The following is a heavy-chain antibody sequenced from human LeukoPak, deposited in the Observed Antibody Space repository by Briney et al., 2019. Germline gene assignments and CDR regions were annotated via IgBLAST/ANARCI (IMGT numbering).Heavy chain of an antibody. CDR2: ISSNGGST. Sequence: GGSLRRSCSASGFTFSSYAMHWVRQAPGKGLEYVSAISSNGGSTYYADSVKGRFTISRDNSKNTLYLQMNSLRAEDTAVYYCAREGAHYDFWSGYQRAFDYWGQGTLVTVSS. J-gene: IGHJ4*02. D-gene: IGHD3-3*01. V-gene: IGHV3-64*04. CDR3: AREGAHYDFWSGYQRAFDY. CDR1: GFTFSSYA.